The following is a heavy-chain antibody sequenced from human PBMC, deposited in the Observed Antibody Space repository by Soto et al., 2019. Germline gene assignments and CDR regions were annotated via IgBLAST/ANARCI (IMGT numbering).Heavy chain of an antibody. CDR3: ATTTYYYGSGSQYWYFDL. CDR1: GGTFNSYA. V-gene: IGHV1-69*13. CDR2: IVPLFGLA. Sequence: SVKVSCKTSGGTFNSYAISWERRAPGQSLEWMGGIVPLFGLADYAQNFQGRVTITADASTSVAYLELTSLTSQDTAVYYCATTTYYYGSGSQYWYFDLWCPGPLRTVST. J-gene: IGHJ2*01. D-gene: IGHD3-10*01.